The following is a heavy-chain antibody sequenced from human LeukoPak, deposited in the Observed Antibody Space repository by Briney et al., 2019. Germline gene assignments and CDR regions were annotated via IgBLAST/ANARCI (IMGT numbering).Heavy chain of an antibody. CDR2: INHSGST. CDR1: GGSFSGYY. V-gene: IGHV4-34*01. D-gene: IGHD6-19*01. CDR3: ARYSGRYNPLDAFDI. Sequence: PSETLSLTCAVYGGSFSGYYWSWIRQPPGKGLEWIGEINHSGSTNYNPSLKSRVTISVDTSKNQFSLKLSSVTAADTAVYYCARYSGRYNPLDAFDIWGQGTMVTVSS. J-gene: IGHJ3*02.